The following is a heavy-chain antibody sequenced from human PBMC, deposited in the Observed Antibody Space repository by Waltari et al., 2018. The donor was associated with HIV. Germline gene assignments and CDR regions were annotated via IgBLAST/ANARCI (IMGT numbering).Heavy chain of an antibody. Sequence: EVQLVDSGGGYVQPGGSLRLYCAASGFTFSTFSMNWVRQSPGKGLEWVSYIDSPSLNTYYADSVKGRFTISRDNAKNSLYLEMNSLRAEDTAVYYCARPGLDYWGQGTLVTVSS. CDR2: IDSPSLNT. V-gene: IGHV3-48*01. CDR1: GFTFSTFS. J-gene: IGHJ4*02. CDR3: ARPGLDY.